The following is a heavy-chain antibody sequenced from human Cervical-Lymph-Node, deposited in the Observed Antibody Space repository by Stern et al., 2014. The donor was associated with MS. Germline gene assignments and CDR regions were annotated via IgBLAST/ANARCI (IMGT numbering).Heavy chain of an antibody. D-gene: IGHD4-17*01. CDR2: IYPGESDA. CDR1: GYSFTANW. Sequence: EVQLVESGAEVKTPGESLKISCKGSGYSFTANWIDWVRQMPGKGLEWMGLIYPGESDARSSPSFQGKVTISADKSISTSYLQWSSLKASDTAMYYCARDYGDYAFDYWGQGTLVTVSS. J-gene: IGHJ4*02. V-gene: IGHV5-51*01. CDR3: ARDYGDYAFDY.